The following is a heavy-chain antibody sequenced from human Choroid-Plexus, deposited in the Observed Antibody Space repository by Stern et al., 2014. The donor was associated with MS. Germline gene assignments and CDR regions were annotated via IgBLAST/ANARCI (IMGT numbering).Heavy chain of an antibody. J-gene: IGHJ5*02. CDR2: VSYDGSNK. V-gene: IGHV3-30*18. CDR3: AKDRQYLTYFFDH. D-gene: IGHD2/OR15-2a*01. Sequence: VKLVAPGGGVVQPGRPLRISCVASGFTFGSCAMHWVRQAPSKGLEWVAGVSYDGSNKYYADSVKGRFTISKDNSQNTLYMQMSSLRPEDTAVYYCAKDRQYLTYFFDHWGQGSLVTVSS. CDR1: GFTFGSCA.